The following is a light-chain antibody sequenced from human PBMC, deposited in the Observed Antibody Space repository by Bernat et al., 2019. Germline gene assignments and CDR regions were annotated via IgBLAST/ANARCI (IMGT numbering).Light chain of an antibody. Sequence: QSALTQPASVSGSPGQSITISCSGTRSDIGVYNYVAWYQQLPGKAPRLIIYDVSNRPSGVSNRFSGSKSGNTASLTISGLQAEDEADYYCSSYTNTNARVFGGGTKLTVL. CDR2: DVS. J-gene: IGLJ3*02. V-gene: IGLV2-14*01. CDR1: RSDIGVYNY. CDR3: SSYTNTNARV.